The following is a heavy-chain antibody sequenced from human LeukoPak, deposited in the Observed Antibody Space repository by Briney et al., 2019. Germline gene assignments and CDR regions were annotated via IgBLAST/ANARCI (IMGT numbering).Heavy chain of an antibody. CDR1: GFTFSSYA. Sequence: GGSLRLSCAASGFTFSSYAMSWVRQAPGKGLEWVSGISGSGVSTYYADSVKGRFTIPRDNSKNTLYLQMNSLRAEDTAVYYCARDIGGATLDYWGQGTLVTVSS. CDR2: ISGSGVST. CDR3: ARDIGGATLDY. V-gene: IGHV3-23*01. J-gene: IGHJ4*02. D-gene: IGHD1-26*01.